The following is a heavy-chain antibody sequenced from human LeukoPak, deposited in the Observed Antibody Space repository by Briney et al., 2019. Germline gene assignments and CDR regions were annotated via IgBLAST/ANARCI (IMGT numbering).Heavy chain of an antibody. V-gene: IGHV3-11*01. Sequence: GGSLRLSCAASGFTFSDYYMSWIRQAPGKGLEWVSYISSSGDIKYYADSVKGRFTISRDNAKNSLYLQMNSLRAEDTAVYYCATGAFDISGYFAYWGQGTLVTVSS. J-gene: IGHJ4*02. CDR1: GFTFSDYY. D-gene: IGHD3-22*01. CDR3: ATGAFDISGYFAY. CDR2: ISSSGDIK.